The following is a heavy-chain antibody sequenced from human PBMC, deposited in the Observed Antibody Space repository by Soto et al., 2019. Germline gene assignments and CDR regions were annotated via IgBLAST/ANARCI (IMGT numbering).Heavy chain of an antibody. D-gene: IGHD2-15*01. Sequence: GASVKVSCKAAGGTFSSYTISWVRQAPGQGLEWMGRIIPILGIANYAQKFQGRVTITADKSTSTAYMELSSLRSEDTAVYYCAREDCSGGSRYSRVYSDAFDIWGQGTMVTVSS. CDR3: AREDCSGGSRYSRVYSDAFDI. CDR1: GGTFSSYT. V-gene: IGHV1-69*04. CDR2: IIPILGIA. J-gene: IGHJ3*02.